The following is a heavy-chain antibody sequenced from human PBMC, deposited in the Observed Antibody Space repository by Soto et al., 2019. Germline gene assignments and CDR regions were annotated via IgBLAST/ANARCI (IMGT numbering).Heavy chain of an antibody. CDR1: GYSYTSYW. CDR3: AGVVRQQLIPSNWFDP. CDR2: IYPGDSDT. Sequence: GESLKISGQGCGYSYTSYWIGWVRQMPGNGMEWMGFIYPGDSDTSYSPSFQGQFTISVDPPISTAYLQWSSLKASDTAMYYCAGVVRQQLIPSNWFDPWGQGTLVTVSS. J-gene: IGHJ5*02. V-gene: IGHV5-51*01. D-gene: IGHD6-13*01.